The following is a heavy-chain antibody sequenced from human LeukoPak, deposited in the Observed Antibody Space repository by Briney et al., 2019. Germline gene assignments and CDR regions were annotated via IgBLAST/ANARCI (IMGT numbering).Heavy chain of an antibody. V-gene: IGHV1-18*01. CDR1: GYTFTSYG. Sequence: SVKVSCKASGYTFTSYGISWVRQAPGQGLEWMGWISAYNGNTNYAQKLQGRVTMTTDTSTSTAYMELRSLRSDDTAVYYCARRRFISGTSSSYFDLWGQGTLVTVSS. D-gene: IGHD1-7*01. CDR2: ISAYNGNT. CDR3: ARRRFISGTSSSYFDL. J-gene: IGHJ5*02.